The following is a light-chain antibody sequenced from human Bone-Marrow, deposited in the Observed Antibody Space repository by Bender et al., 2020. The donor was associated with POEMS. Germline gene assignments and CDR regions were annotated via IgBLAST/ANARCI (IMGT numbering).Light chain of an antibody. Sequence: SYELTQPPSVSVSPGQTASITCSGDKLGDKYACWYQQKPGQSPMLVIYRDNKRPSGIPERFSGSSSGNTATLTISGTQAMDEADYYCQAWDSSTVVFGGGTKLTVL. CDR2: RDN. J-gene: IGLJ2*01. CDR3: QAWDSSTVV. V-gene: IGLV3-1*01. CDR1: KLGDKY.